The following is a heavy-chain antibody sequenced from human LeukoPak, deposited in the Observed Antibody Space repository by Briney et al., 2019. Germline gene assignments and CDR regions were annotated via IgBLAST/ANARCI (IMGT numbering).Heavy chain of an antibody. CDR2: IYSGGST. J-gene: IGHJ3*02. Sequence: GGSLRLSCAASGFTVSSNYMSWVRQAPGKGLEWVSVIYSGGSTYYADSVKGRFTISRDNFKNTLYLQMNSLRAEDTAVYYCARAQQMDDAFDIWGQGTMVTVSS. V-gene: IGHV3-66*02. CDR3: ARAQQMDDAFDI. CDR1: GFTVSSNY. D-gene: IGHD6-13*01.